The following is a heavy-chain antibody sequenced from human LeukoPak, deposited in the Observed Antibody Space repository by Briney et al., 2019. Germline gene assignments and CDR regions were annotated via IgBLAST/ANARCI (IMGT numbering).Heavy chain of an antibody. CDR1: GFTVSSNY. D-gene: IGHD1-14*01. Sequence: RSLRLSCAASGFTVSSNYMSWVRQAPGKGLEWVSNIYSGGNTYYADSVKGRFTISRDNSKNTVYLQMNSLRAGDTAVYFCARVRLDRSERNLDSFENWGQGTMVTVSS. CDR3: ARVRLDRSERNLDSFEN. V-gene: IGHV3-53*01. J-gene: IGHJ3*01. CDR2: IYSGGNT.